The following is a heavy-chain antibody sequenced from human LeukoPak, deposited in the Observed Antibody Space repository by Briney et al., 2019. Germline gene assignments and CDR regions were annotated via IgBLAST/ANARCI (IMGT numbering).Heavy chain of an antibody. CDR3: ARKVGATRNNWFDP. D-gene: IGHD1-26*01. CDR2: INPNSGGT. Sequence: ASVKVSCKASGYTFTGYYMHWVRQAPGQGLEWMGWINPNSGGTNYAQKFQGRDTMTRDTSISTAYMELSRLRSDDTAVYYCARKVGATRNNWFDPWGQGTLVTVSS. J-gene: IGHJ5*02. CDR1: GYTFTGYY. V-gene: IGHV1-2*02.